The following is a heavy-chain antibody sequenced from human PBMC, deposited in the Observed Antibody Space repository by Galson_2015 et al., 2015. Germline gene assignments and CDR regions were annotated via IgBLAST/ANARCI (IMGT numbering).Heavy chain of an antibody. CDR2: IYYSGDT. Sequence: LSLTCTVSDGSISRFHWDWIRQRPGKGLEWIGYIYYSGDTSYNPSLKSRVTISVDTSKKQFSLRVTSVTAADTAVYYCARGVRNWFDSWGQGALVTVSS. V-gene: IGHV4-59*01. CDR1: DGSISRFH. CDR3: ARGVRNWFDS. J-gene: IGHJ5*01.